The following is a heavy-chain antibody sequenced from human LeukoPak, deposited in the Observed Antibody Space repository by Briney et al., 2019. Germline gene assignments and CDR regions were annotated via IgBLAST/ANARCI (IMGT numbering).Heavy chain of an antibody. CDR2: IYYSGST. Sequence: SETLSLTCTVSGGSMSSYYWSWIRQPPGKGLEWIGYIYYSGSTYYNPSLKSRVTISVDTSKNQFSLKLSSVTAADTAVYYCARATTDCSSTSCSYFDYWGQGTPVTVSS. CDR3: ARATTDCSSTSCSYFDY. D-gene: IGHD2-2*01. V-gene: IGHV4-59*12. J-gene: IGHJ4*02. CDR1: GGSMSSYY.